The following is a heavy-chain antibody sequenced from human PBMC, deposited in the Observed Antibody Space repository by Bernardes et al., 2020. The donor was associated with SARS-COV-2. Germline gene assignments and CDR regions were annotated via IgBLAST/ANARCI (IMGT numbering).Heavy chain of an antibody. D-gene: IGHD1-26*01. J-gene: IGHJ4*02. CDR3: ARDWASGSDFDY. CDR1: GFTFKTYN. Sequence: GSLRLSCAASGFTFKTYNMNWVRQAPGKGLEWVSSISRTSNYIYYRDSVKGRFTISRDNARNSLYLQMNSLRAEDTAVYYCARDWASGSDFDYWGQGTLVSVSS. CDR2: ISRTSNYI. V-gene: IGHV3-21*01.